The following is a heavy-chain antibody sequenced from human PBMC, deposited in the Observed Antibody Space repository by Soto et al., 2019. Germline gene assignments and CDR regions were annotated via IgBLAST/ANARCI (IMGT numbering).Heavy chain of an antibody. CDR1: GGSFSGYY. J-gene: IGHJ1*01. D-gene: IGHD3-3*01. CDR2: INHSGST. CDR3: ASWRGWEYFQH. V-gene: IGHV4-34*01. Sequence: SETLSLTCAVYGGSFSGYYWSWIRQPPGKGLEWIGEINHSGSTNYNPSLKSRVTISVDTSKNQFSLKLSSVTAADTAVYYCASWRGWEYFQHWGQGTLVTVSS.